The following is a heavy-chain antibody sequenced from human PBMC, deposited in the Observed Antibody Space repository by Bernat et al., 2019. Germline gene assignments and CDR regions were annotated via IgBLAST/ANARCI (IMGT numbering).Heavy chain of an antibody. CDR2: ISAYNGNT. CDR3: ARDAYPPYYDSLTGYYSASGVDY. J-gene: IGHJ4*02. Sequence: QVQLVQSGAEVKKPGASVKVSCKASGYTFTSYGISWVRQAPGQGLEWMGWISAYNGNTNYAQKLQGRVTMTTDTSTSTAYMELRSLRSDDTAVYYCARDAYPPYYDSLTGYYSASGVDYWGQGTLVTVSS. D-gene: IGHD3-9*01. V-gene: IGHV1-18*01. CDR1: GYTFTSYG.